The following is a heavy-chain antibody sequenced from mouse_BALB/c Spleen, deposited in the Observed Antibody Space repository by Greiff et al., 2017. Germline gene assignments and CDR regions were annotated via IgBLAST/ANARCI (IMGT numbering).Heavy chain of an antibody. Sequence: EVHLVESGGGLVQPGGSRKLSCAASGFTFSSFGMHWVRQAPEKGLEWVAYISSGSSTIYYADTVKGRFTISRDNPKNTLFLQMTSLRSEDTAMYYCARSARRDYAMDYWGQGTSVTVSS. CDR3: ARSARRDYAMDY. CDR1: GFTFSSFG. CDR2: ISSGSSTI. J-gene: IGHJ4*01. V-gene: IGHV5-17*02.